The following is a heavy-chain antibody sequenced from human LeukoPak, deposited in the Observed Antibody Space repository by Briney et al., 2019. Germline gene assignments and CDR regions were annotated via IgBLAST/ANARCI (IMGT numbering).Heavy chain of an antibody. CDR3: ARVPARRVVTTPSYFDS. D-gene: IGHD2-21*02. V-gene: IGHV4-39*07. CDR2: IYYSGST. J-gene: IGHJ4*02. CDR1: GGSISSSSYY. Sequence: PSETLSLTCTVSGGSISSSSYYWAWIRQPPGKGLEWIANIYYSGSTYYTPSLKSRVTISVDTSKNQFSLRLTSVTAADTAVYYCARVPARRVVTTPSYFDSWGQGTLVTVSS.